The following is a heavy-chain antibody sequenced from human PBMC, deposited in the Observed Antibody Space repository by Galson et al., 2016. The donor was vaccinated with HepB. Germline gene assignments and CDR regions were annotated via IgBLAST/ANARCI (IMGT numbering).Heavy chain of an antibody. J-gene: IGHJ6*02. CDR2: IIPVFGTP. D-gene: IGHD5-12*01. CDR3: GRAGYGLASPSYSHFYGLDI. V-gene: IGHV1-69*13. Sequence: SVKVSCKASGGTFNTYTISWVRQAPGQGLEWMGAIIPVFGTPNYAQKFQGRVTITADGVTNTVYMELNSLRSEDTAVYFCGRAGYGLASPSYSHFYGLDIWGQGTTVTVSS. CDR1: GGTFNTYT.